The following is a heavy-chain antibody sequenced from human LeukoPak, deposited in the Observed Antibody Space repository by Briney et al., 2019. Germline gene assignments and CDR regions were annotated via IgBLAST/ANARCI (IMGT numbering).Heavy chain of an antibody. D-gene: IGHD4-23*01. CDR1: GFTFSSYA. J-gene: IGHJ4*02. CDR3: ARDLYGGNSGGDY. V-gene: IGHV3-64*01. CDR2: ISSNGGST. Sequence: GGSLRLSCAASGFTFSSYAMHWVRQAPGKGLEYVSAISSNGGSTYYANSVKGRFTISRDNSKNTLYLQMGSLRAEDMAVYYCARDLYGGNSGGDYWGQGTLVIVSS.